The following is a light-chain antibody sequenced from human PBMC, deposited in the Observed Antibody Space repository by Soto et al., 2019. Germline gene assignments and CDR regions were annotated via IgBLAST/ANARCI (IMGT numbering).Light chain of an antibody. CDR2: GNS. CDR1: SSNIGAGYD. Sequence: QCVLTQPPSVSGAPGQRVTISCTGSSSNIGAGYDVHWYQQLPGTAPKLLIYGNSNRPSGVPDRFSGSKSGTSASLAITGLQAEDEADYYCQSYDSSLSGSYVFGTGTKV. J-gene: IGLJ1*01. CDR3: QSYDSSLSGSYV. V-gene: IGLV1-40*01.